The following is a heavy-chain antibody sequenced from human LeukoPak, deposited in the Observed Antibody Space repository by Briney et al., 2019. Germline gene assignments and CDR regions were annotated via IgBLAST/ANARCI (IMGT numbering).Heavy chain of an antibody. J-gene: IGHJ4*02. CDR1: GFTVSINH. D-gene: IGHD3-16*01. CDR3: VGGAL. V-gene: IGHV3-53*01. CDR2: IYSGGST. Sequence: GGSLRLSCAASGFTVSINHMSWVRHAPGKGLEWVSVIYSGGSTYYADSVKGRFTISRDSSKNTLYLQMSSLRVEGTAVYYCVGGALWGQGTLVSVSS.